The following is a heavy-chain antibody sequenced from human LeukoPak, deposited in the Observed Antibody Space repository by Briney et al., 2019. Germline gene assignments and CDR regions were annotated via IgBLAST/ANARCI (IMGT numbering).Heavy chain of an antibody. CDR3: AKGSSGYYSWLSGSYFDY. J-gene: IGHJ4*02. D-gene: IGHD3-22*01. CDR2: ISSSSSYI. Sequence: PGGSLRLSCAASGFTFSSYSMNWVRQAPEKGLEWVSSISSSSSYIYYADSVKGRFTISRDNAKNSLYLQMNSLRAEDTAVYYCAKGSSGYYSWLSGSYFDYWGQGTLVTVSS. CDR1: GFTFSSYS. V-gene: IGHV3-21*01.